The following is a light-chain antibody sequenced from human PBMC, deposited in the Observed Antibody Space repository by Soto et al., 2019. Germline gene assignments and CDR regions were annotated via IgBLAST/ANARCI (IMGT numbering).Light chain of an antibody. Sequence: DIVLTQSPGTLSLSPGERATLSCRSSQSVISNYLAWYQQKPDQAPRLVIYDVSGRATGIPDRFSGSGSVTDFTLTISRLEPEDSAVYYCQQYGISPTFGQGTKVEIK. J-gene: IGKJ1*01. CDR2: DVS. CDR1: QSVISNY. CDR3: QQYGISPT. V-gene: IGKV3-20*01.